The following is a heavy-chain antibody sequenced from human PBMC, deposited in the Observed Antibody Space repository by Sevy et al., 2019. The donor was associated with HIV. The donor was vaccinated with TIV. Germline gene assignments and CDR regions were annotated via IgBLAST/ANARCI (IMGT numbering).Heavy chain of an antibody. J-gene: IGHJ5*02. D-gene: IGHD3-3*01. CDR2: MYHSGST. V-gene: IGHV4-59*01. Sequence: SETLSLTCTVSGDSITRYFWSWIRQPPGKGLEWIGYMYHSGSTNYNPSLKRRVSLSIDTSNNEFSLTLSTVTAADTAVYYCARDYRRDFWSGYSNYFDPWGPGILVTVSS. CDR3: ARDYRRDFWSGYSNYFDP. CDR1: GDSITRYF.